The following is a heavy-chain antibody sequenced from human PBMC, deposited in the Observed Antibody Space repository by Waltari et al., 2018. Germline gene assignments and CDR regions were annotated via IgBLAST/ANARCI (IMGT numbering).Heavy chain of an antibody. Sequence: QVRLVESGGGLVQPGGSLRLSCAASGFTVSDFYMRWIRQAPGKGLEWISYISSNNDITHYADSVRGRFTISRDNAKNSLYLQMNSLTVDDAAVYYCARVLEHIYDFWSGYSYYMDYWGQGILVTVSS. CDR1: GFTVSDFY. D-gene: IGHD3-3*01. CDR3: ARVLEHIYDFWSGYSYYMDY. V-gene: IGHV3-11*01. CDR2: ISSNNDIT. J-gene: IGHJ4*02.